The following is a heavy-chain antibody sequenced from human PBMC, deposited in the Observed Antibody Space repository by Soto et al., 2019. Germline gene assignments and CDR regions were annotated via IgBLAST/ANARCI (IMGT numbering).Heavy chain of an antibody. D-gene: IGHD2-2*01. V-gene: IGHV5-10-1*01. CDR1: GYSCTSYW. Sequence: EVQLVQSGAEVKKPGESLRISCKGSGYSCTSYWINWVRQMPGKGLEWMGRIDPSDSYTNYSPSFQGHVTISAKQSTPTPDPQSRSLKTSNTATCSCAREPKSTTGFGSDAASDSWAQGTLVTVPS. CDR2: IDPSDSYT. CDR3: AREPKSTTGFGSDAASDS. J-gene: IGHJ4*02.